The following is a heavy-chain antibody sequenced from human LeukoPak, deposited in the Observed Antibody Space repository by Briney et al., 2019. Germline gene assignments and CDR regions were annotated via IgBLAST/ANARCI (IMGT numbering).Heavy chain of an antibody. CDR1: GGTFSSYA. CDR2: IIPIFGTA. D-gene: IGHD3-22*01. J-gene: IGHJ4*02. Sequence: SVKVSCKASGGTFSSYAISWLRQAPGQGLEWMGRIIPIFGTANYAQKFQGRVTITTDESTSTAYMELSSLRSEDTAVYYCARDPSPYYYDSSGYYSYYFDYWGQGTLVTVSS. V-gene: IGHV1-69*05. CDR3: ARDPSPYYYDSSGYYSYYFDY.